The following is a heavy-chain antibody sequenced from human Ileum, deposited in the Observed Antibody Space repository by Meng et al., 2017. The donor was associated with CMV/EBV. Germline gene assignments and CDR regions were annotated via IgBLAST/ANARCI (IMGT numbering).Heavy chain of an antibody. CDR2: LYYSGST. Sequence: SETLSLTCTVSGGSISSYYWSWVRQPPGKGLAWIGYLYYSGSTNYNPSLRSRVTISVDTSKNQFSLKLSSVTAADTAVYYCVRAYYDFWSGYSKGHNWFDPWGQGTLVTVSS. D-gene: IGHD3-3*01. CDR1: GGSISSYY. CDR3: VRAYYDFWSGYSKGHNWFDP. J-gene: IGHJ5*02. V-gene: IGHV4-59*01.